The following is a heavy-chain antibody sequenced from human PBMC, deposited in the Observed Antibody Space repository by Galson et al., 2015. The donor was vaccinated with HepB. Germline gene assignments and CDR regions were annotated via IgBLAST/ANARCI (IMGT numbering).Heavy chain of an antibody. J-gene: IGHJ4*02. D-gene: IGHD4-17*01. V-gene: IGHV4-39*01. CDR2: IYYSGST. CDR3: ARKTHRMTTVTTFDY. CDR1: GGSISSSSYY. Sequence: SETLSLTCTVSGGSISSSSYYWGWIRQPPGKGLEWIGSIYYSGSTYYNPSLKSRVTISVDTSKNQFSLKLSSVTAADTAVYYCARKTHRMTTVTTFDYWGQGTLVTVSS.